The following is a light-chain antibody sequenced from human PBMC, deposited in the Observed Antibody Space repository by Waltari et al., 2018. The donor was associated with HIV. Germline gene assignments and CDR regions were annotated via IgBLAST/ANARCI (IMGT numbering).Light chain of an antibody. CDR3: SSYVTGGSLL. CDR1: DPDIGLYDY. J-gene: IGLJ3*02. CDR2: NAN. V-gene: IGLV2-14*01. Sequence: QSALTQPASVSGSPGQSVTISCIGSDPDIGLYDYISWYHHPPNRAPRLVVFNANSRPSGSPFRFAGSKSGNTASLTISGLQADDEGVYYCSSYVTGGSLLFGGGTQVTVL.